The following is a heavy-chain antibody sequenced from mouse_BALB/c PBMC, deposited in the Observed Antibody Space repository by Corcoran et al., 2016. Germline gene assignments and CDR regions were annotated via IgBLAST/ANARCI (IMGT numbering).Heavy chain of an antibody. D-gene: IGHD2-2*01. Sequence: EVQLQQSGPELVKPGASVKMSCKASGYTFTSYVMHWVKQTPGQGLEWIGYIYPYNDDTKYNEEFKGKATLTADKSSSTAYMELRRLTSEDSAVYYCAREVPEGYTFDYWGQGTTLTVAS. J-gene: IGHJ2*01. CDR1: GYTFTSYV. CDR3: AREVPEGYTFDY. V-gene: IGHV1S136*01. CDR2: IYPYNDDT.